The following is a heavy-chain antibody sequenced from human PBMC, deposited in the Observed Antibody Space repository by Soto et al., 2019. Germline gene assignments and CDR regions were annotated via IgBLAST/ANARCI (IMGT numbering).Heavy chain of an antibody. D-gene: IGHD7-27*01. J-gene: IGHJ4*02. CDR3: GREKFTGVFDY. V-gene: IGHV4-34*01. CDR2: INHSGST. Sequence: PSETLSLTCAVYGGSFSGYYWTWIRQPPGTGLEWIGEINHSGSTNYNPSLKSRVTISVDTSKNQFSPKLTTVTGAGTAVHYCGREKFTGVFDYWGEAILVT. CDR1: GGSFSGYY.